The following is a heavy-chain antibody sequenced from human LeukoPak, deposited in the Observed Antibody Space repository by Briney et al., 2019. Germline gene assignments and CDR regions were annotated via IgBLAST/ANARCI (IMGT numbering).Heavy chain of an antibody. CDR2: IYYSGST. Sequence: PSETLSLTCAVSGGSISSGGYSWGWIRQPPGKGLEWIGYIYYSGSTYYNPSLKSRVTISVDASKNQFSLRLSSVTAADTAVYYCASPDYGDYGWFDPWGQGTLVTVSS. D-gene: IGHD4-17*01. CDR3: ASPDYGDYGWFDP. CDR1: GGSISSGGYS. J-gene: IGHJ5*02. V-gene: IGHV4-30-2*01.